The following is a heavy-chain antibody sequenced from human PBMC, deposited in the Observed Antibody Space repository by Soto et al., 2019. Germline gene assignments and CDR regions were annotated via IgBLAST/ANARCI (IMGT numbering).Heavy chain of an antibody. D-gene: IGHD1-1*01. CDR2: LYDLDGS. CDR3: ATWHEREHAYDV. J-gene: IGHJ3*01. V-gene: IGHV3-53*01. Sequence: DVQLVESGGGLIQPGASLRLSCAAFGFTISGKKYVAWVRQAPRKGLEWVSALYDLDGSFYAASVKGRFTTSSDSSKTTVYLQMNDLRPDDTAVYYCATWHEREHAYDVWGQGTTVTVSS. CDR1: GFTISGKKY.